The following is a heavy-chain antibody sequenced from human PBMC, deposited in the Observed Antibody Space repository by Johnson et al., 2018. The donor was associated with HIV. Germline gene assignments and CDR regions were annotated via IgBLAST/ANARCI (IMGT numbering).Heavy chain of an antibody. V-gene: IGHV3-30*14. CDR3: AREGVVATITDAFDI. J-gene: IGHJ3*02. Sequence: QMLLVESGGGVVQPGSSLRLSCAASGFTFSSYAMHWVRQAPGKGLEWVAVISYDGSNKYYADSVKGRFTISRDNSKNTLYLQMNSLRAEDTAVYYCAREGVVATITDAFDIWGQGTMVTVSS. D-gene: IGHD5-12*01. CDR2: ISYDGSNK. CDR1: GFTFSSYA.